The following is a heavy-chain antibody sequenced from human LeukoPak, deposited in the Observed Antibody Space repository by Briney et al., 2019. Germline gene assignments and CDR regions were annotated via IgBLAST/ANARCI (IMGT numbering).Heavy chain of an antibody. J-gene: IGHJ6*03. V-gene: IGHV4-59*12. Sequence: SETLSLTCTVSGGSISSYYWSWIRQPPGKGLEWIGYIYYSGSTYYNPSLKSRVTMSVDTSKNQFSLKLSSVTAADTAVYYCARESWIAVAGTDYYYYMDVWGKGTTVTISS. D-gene: IGHD6-19*01. CDR1: GGSISSYY. CDR3: ARESWIAVAGTDYYYYMDV. CDR2: IYYSGST.